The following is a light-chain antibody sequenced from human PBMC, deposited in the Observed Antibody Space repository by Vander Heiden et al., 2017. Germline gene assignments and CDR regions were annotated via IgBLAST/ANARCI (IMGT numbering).Light chain of an antibody. J-gene: IGKJ1*01. V-gene: IGKV1-17*02. CDR1: QDIRYD. Sequence: DIQMTQSPSSLSASLGDRVTITCRASQDIRYDLGWYQQKPGEAPKRLIYAASTLVSGVPSRFSGSGSGTDFTLTISNLQSEDFATYYCRHHDSFPWTFGQGTKVEIK. CDR2: AAS. CDR3: RHHDSFPWT.